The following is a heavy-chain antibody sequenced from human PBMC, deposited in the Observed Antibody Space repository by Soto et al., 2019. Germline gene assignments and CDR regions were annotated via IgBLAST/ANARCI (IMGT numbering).Heavy chain of an antibody. D-gene: IGHD2-21*01. Sequence: GGSLRLSCAASGFIFSSYSMNWVRQAPGKGLEWVSYISSTTRTIYYADSVQGRFTISRDNAKNSVSLQMNSLRAEDTAVYYCARDLKFAIPDYWGQGTLVTVSS. CDR2: ISSTTRTI. CDR3: ARDLKFAIPDY. CDR1: GFIFSSYS. V-gene: IGHV3-48*01. J-gene: IGHJ4*02.